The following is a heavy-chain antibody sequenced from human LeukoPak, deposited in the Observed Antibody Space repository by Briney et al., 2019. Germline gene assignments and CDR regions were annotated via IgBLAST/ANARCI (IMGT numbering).Heavy chain of an antibody. CDR2: IIPIFGTA. CDR3: ARARASGYAEQGY. D-gene: IGHD5-12*01. J-gene: IGHJ4*02. Sequence: ASVTVSCTASGGTFSSYAISWVRQAPGQGLEWMGGIIPIFGTANYAQKFQGRVTITADESTSTAYMELSSLRSEDTAVYYCARARASGYAEQGYWGQGTLVTVSS. V-gene: IGHV1-69*13. CDR1: GGTFSSYA.